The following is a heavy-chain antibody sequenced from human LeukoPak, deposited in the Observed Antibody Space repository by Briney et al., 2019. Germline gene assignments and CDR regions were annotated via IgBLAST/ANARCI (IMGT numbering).Heavy chain of an antibody. Sequence: ASVKVSCKAPGYTFTSYGISWVRQAPGQGLEWMGWISTYNGNTNYAQKLQGRVTMSTDTSTSTAYMELRSLRSDDTAVYYCARDGVSGVCNYWGQGTLVTVSS. CDR2: ISTYNGNT. V-gene: IGHV1-18*01. CDR3: ARDGVSGVCNY. J-gene: IGHJ4*02. CDR1: GYTFTSYG. D-gene: IGHD3-3*01.